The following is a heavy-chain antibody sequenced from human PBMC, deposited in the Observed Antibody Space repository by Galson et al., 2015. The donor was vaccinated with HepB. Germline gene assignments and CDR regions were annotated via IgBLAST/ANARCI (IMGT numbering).Heavy chain of an antibody. D-gene: IGHD2-2*01. Sequence: SLRLSCAASGFTFSSSWMHWVRQAPGKGLMWVSRITSDGRSTAYADSVKGRFTISRDNAKNTLYLQMNSLRAEDTAVYYCARGDSGVGYWGQGTLVTVSS. CDR1: GFTFSSSW. J-gene: IGHJ4*02. CDR3: ARGDSGVGY. V-gene: IGHV3-74*01. CDR2: ITSDGRST.